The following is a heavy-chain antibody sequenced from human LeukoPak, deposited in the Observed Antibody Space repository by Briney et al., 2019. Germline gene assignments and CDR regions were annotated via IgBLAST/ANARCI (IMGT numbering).Heavy chain of an antibody. J-gene: IGHJ4*02. CDR3: AKDLRGYSYGNFDY. CDR1: GFTFSSYA. V-gene: IGHV3-23*01. D-gene: IGHD5-18*01. CDR2: ISGSGDNT. Sequence: GGSLRLSCAASGFTFSSYAMSWVRQVPGKGLEWVSVISGSGDNTYYADSVKGRFTISRDNSKNMLYLQMNSLRAEDMAVYYCAKDLRGYSYGNFDYWGQGTLVTVSS.